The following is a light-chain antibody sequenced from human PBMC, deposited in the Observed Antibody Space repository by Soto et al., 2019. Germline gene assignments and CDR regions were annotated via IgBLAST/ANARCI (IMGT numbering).Light chain of an antibody. J-gene: IGKJ2*01. CDR3: QQGHNWPLT. CDR2: GAS. V-gene: IGKV3-15*01. CDR1: QSISGE. Sequence: EIVMTQSPATLSVSPGERATLSCRASQSISGELAWYQQKPGQPPRLLIYGASTRATGVPARFTGSGSGSEFTLTISGLQYEDFAVYYCQQGHNWPLTFGQGTRLE.